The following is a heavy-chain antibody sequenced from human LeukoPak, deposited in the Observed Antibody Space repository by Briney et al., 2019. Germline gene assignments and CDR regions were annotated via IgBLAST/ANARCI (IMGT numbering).Heavy chain of an antibody. J-gene: IGHJ3*02. CDR2: IKQDGSEK. D-gene: IGHD6-6*01. CDR3: ARDISPEYSSWRTDAFDI. Sequence: GSLRLSCAASGFTFSSYWMSWVRQAPGKGLEWVANIKQDGSEKYYVDSVKGRFTISRDNAKNSLYLQMNSLRAEDTAVYYCARDISPEYSSWRTDAFDIWGQGTMVTVSS. V-gene: IGHV3-7*01. CDR1: GFTFSSYW.